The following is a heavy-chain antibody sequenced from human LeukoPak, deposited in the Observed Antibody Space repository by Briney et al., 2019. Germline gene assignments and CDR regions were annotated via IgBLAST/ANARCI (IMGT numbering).Heavy chain of an antibody. CDR3: ARAGGSVAGYYYYYMDV. Sequence: ASVKVSCKASGYTFTGYYMHWVRQAPGQGLEWMGWINPNSGGTNYAQKSQGRVTMTRDTSISTAYMELSRLRSDDTAVYYCARAGGSVAGYYYYYMDVWAKGPRSPSP. V-gene: IGHV1-2*02. CDR1: GYTFTGYY. J-gene: IGHJ6*03. CDR2: INPNSGGT. D-gene: IGHD6-19*01.